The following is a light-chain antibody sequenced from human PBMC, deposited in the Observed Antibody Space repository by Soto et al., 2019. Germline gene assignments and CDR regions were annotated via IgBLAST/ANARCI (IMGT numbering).Light chain of an antibody. CDR1: QSVSSY. Sequence: EIVLTQSPATLSLSPGERATLSCRASQSVSSYLAWYQQKPGQAPRLLIYHASNRPTGIPAKFSGSGSGTDFTLTISSLEPEDFAVYYCQKRSNWPPTWTFGQGTKVEIK. CDR2: HAS. V-gene: IGKV3-11*01. J-gene: IGKJ1*01. CDR3: QKRSNWPPTWT.